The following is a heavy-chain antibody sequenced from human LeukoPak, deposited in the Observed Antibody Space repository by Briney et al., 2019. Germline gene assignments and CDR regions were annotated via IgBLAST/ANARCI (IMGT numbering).Heavy chain of an antibody. CDR3: ARGRDIVVVVAATPYYFDY. CDR1: SDTLNRCA. J-gene: IGHJ4*02. V-gene: IGHV1-69*01. Sequence: GASVNVSCKASSDTLNRCAFSWVGQAPGPGLEWMGVIIPIDGTANFGQKFQGRVTITADESTSTAYMELSSLRSEDTAVYYCARGRDIVVVVAATPYYFDYWGQGTLVTVSP. D-gene: IGHD2-15*01. CDR2: IIPIDGTA.